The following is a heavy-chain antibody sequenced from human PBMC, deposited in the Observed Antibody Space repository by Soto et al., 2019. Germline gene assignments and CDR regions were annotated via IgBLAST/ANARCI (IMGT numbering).Heavy chain of an antibody. V-gene: IGHV3-33*01. D-gene: IGHD4-17*01. CDR1: GFTFSRHG. CDR2: ILNDASGH. Sequence: QVQLVESGGGVVQPGTSLRLSCAASGFTFSRHGMHWVRQTPGKGLEWLAVILNDASGHWYADSVKGRFTISRYNFENTLYLQMNGLRLEYTAMYYCARDDDYPDNGFDYWGQGTLFTVSS. CDR3: ARDDDYPDNGFDY. J-gene: IGHJ4*02.